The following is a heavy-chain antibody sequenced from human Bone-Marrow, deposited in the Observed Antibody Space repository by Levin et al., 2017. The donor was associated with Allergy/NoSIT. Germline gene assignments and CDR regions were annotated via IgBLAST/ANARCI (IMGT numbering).Heavy chain of an antibody. J-gene: IGHJ5*02. D-gene: IGHD4-17*01. CDR3: ARGGGDYGFDP. CDR1: GGSFSGYY. CDR2: INHSGST. V-gene: IGHV4-34*01. Sequence: SETLSLTCAVYGGSFSGYYWSWIRQPPGKGLEWIGEINHSGSTNYNPSLKSRVTISVDTSKNQFSLKLSSVTAADTAVYYCARGGGDYGFDPWGQGTLVTVSS.